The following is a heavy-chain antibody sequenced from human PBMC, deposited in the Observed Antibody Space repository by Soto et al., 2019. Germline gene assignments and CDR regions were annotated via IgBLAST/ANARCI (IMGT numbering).Heavy chain of an antibody. CDR1: GFTFSSYS. V-gene: IGHV3-48*01. J-gene: IGHJ4*02. Sequence: GGSLRLSCAASGFTFSSYSMNWVRQAPGKGLEWVSYISSSSSTIYYADSVKGRFTISRDNAKNSLYLQMNSLRAEDTAVYYCASQSSEWLLFASWGQGTLVTGSS. D-gene: IGHD5-12*01. CDR2: ISSSSSTI. CDR3: ASQSSEWLLFAS.